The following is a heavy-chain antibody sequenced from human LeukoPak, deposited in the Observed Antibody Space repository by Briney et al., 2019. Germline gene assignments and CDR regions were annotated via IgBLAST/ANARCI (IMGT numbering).Heavy chain of an antibody. CDR1: GFTFSSYG. CDR3: AKDRVLRYFDWPTDY. CDR2: ISYDGSNK. D-gene: IGHD3-9*01. V-gene: IGHV3-30*18. Sequence: PGGSLRLSCAASGFTFSSYGMHWVRQAPGKGLEWVAVISYDGSNKYYADSVKGRFTISRDNSKNTLYLQMNSLRAEDTAVYYCAKDRVLRYFDWPTDYWAREPWSPSPQ. J-gene: IGHJ4*02.